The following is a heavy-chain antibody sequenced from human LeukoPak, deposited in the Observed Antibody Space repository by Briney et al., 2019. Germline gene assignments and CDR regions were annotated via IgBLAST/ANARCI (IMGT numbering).Heavy chain of an antibody. CDR2: ISAGAGVI. D-gene: IGHD3-9*01. V-gene: IGHV3-48*03. CDR1: RFTFSDYE. Sequence: GGSLTLSCAASRFTFSDYEMNWLRQAPAKGLEGVSYISAGAGVIFYADSVKGRFSITRDNAKNSLFLQMNSLRAEDTAVYYCARVRTTDTLTGYKQELDYWGRGTLVTVSS. J-gene: IGHJ4*02. CDR3: ARVRTTDTLTGYKQELDY.